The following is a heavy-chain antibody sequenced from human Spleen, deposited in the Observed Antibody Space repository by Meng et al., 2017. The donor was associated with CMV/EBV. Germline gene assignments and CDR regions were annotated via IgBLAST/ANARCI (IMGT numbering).Heavy chain of an antibody. D-gene: IGHD3/OR15-3a*01. CDR3: ARDPSEDHGHYYHYYGMDV. J-gene: IGHJ6*02. CDR1: GYTFTSYY. Sequence: ASVKVSCKASGYTFTSYYMHWVRQAPGQGLEWMGIINPSGGSTSYAQKFQGRVTMTRDTSTSTVYMELSSLRSEDTAVYYCARDPSEDHGHYYHYYGMDVWGRGTTVTVSS. V-gene: IGHV1-46*01. CDR2: INPSGGST.